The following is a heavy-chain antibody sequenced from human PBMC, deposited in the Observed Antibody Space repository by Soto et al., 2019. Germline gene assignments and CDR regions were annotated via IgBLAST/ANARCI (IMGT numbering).Heavy chain of an antibody. J-gene: IGHJ6*02. D-gene: IGHD2-2*01. V-gene: IGHV1-18*01. CDR2: ISAYNGNT. Sequence: GASVKVSCKASDYTFTSYGISWVRQAPGQGLEWMGWISAYNGNTNYAQKLQGRVTMTTDTSTSTAYMELRSLRSDDTAVYYCARDLYCISTSCSPVSSPHYYYGMDVWGQGTTVTVSS. CDR3: ARDLYCISTSCSPVSSPHYYYGMDV. CDR1: DYTFTSYG.